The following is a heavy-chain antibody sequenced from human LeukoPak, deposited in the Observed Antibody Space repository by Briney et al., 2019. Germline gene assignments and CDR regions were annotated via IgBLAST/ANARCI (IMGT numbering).Heavy chain of an antibody. V-gene: IGHV1-2*02. CDR3: ARDRSPAPGRSYGRGHFDY. Sequence: ASVKVSCKASGYTFTDYYMHWVRQAPGQGLEWMGWINLNSRGTNYAQKFQGRVTMTRDTSISTAYMELSRLRSDDTAVYYCARDRSPAPGRSYGRGHFDYWGQGTLVTVSS. D-gene: IGHD5-18*01. CDR1: GYTFTDYY. J-gene: IGHJ4*02. CDR2: INLNSRGT.